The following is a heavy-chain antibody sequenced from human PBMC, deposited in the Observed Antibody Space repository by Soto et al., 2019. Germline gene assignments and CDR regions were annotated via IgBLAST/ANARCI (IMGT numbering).Heavy chain of an antibody. J-gene: IGHJ5*02. Sequence: GGSLRLACPCSGFRFSEHAMTWVRQAPGKGLEWVGFIRNTPYGGTTDYAASVRGKFTISRDDSESIAYLQINSLKTEDSGVYYCSRGSFGYYGPWGPGTLVTVSS. CDR3: SRGSFGYYGP. D-gene: IGHD2-2*03. V-gene: IGHV3-49*04. CDR1: GFRFSEHA. CDR2: IRNTPYGGTT.